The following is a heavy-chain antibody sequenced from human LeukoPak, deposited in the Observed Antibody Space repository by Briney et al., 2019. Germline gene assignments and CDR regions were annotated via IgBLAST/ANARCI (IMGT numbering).Heavy chain of an antibody. Sequence: SETLSLTCAVYGGSFSGYYWSWIRQPPGRGLEWIGEINHSGSTNYNPSLKSRVTISVDKSKNQFSLKLSSVTAADTAVYYCAVIAAAGGGSFDIWGQGTMVTVSS. CDR3: AVIAAAGGGSFDI. D-gene: IGHD6-13*01. CDR1: GGSFSGYY. J-gene: IGHJ3*02. CDR2: INHSGST. V-gene: IGHV4-34*01.